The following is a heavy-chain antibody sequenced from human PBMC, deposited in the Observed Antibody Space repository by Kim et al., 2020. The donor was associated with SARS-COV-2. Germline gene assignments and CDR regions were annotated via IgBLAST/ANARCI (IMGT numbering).Heavy chain of an antibody. CDR2: INHSGST. D-gene: IGHD6-13*01. V-gene: IGHV4-34*01. CDR1: GGSFSGYY. Sequence: SETLSLTCAVYGGSFSGYYWSWIRQPPGKGLEWIGEINHSGSTNYNPSLKSRVTISVDTSKNQFSLKLSSVTAADTAVYYCARGQHGVAAAVYGMDVWGQGTTVTVSS. CDR3: ARGQHGVAAAVYGMDV. J-gene: IGHJ6*02.